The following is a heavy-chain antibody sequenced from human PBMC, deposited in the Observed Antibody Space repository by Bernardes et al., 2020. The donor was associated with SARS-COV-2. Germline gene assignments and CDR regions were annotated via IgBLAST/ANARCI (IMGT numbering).Heavy chain of an antibody. CDR2: IYYSGTT. CDR3: ARQRRVSTVIRDYFDY. Sequence: ETLSLTCTVSGGSIGSSLYYWGWIRQPPGQGLAWLGSIYYSGTTFYSPSLKSRVTISIDTSMNQFSLKLTSVTTADTAVYYCARQRRVSTVIRDYFDYWGQGTLVTVSS. V-gene: IGHV4-39*01. CDR1: GGSIGSSLYY. J-gene: IGHJ4*02. D-gene: IGHD4-17*01.